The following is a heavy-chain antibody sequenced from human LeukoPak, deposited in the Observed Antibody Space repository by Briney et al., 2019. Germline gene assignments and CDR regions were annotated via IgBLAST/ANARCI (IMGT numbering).Heavy chain of an antibody. Sequence: GGSLRLSCAASGFIFSNYWMSWVRQAPGKGLEWVANIKQDGSEKYYVDSVKGRFAISRDNAKNSLYLQMNSLRAEDTAVYYCARDRYWGQGTLVTVSS. J-gene: IGHJ4*02. CDR3: ARDRY. CDR1: GFIFSNYW. V-gene: IGHV3-7*01. CDR2: IKQDGSEK.